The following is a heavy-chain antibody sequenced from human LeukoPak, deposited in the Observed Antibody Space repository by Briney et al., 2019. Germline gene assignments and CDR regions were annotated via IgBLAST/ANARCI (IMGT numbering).Heavy chain of an antibody. J-gene: IGHJ6*02. CDR1: GGSISSYY. Sequence: ASETLSLTCTVSGGSISSYYWSWIRQPPGKGLEWIGYIYSSGSTNYNSSLKSRVTISVDTSKNQFSLKLSSVTAADTAVYYCARPLTGSRTKKNYYYYGMDVWGQGTTVTVSS. D-gene: IGHD3-9*01. CDR3: ARPLTGSRTKKNYYYYGMDV. V-gene: IGHV4-59*08. CDR2: IYSSGST.